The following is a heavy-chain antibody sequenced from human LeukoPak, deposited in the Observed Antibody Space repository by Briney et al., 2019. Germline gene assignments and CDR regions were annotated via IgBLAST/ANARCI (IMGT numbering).Heavy chain of an antibody. V-gene: IGHV4-4*07. J-gene: IGHJ5*02. Sequence: SETLSLTCTVSGGSISSYHWSWIRQPAGKGLEWIGRIYTSGSTNYNPSLKSRVTMSVDTSKNQFSLKLSSVTAADTAVYYCAREFPRGYCSSTSCRWFDPWGQGTLVTVSS. CDR1: GGSISSYH. CDR3: AREFPRGYCSSTSCRWFDP. D-gene: IGHD2-2*03. CDR2: IYTSGST.